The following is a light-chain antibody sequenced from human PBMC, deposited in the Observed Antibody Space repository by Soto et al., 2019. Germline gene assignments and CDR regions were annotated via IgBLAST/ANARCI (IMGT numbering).Light chain of an antibody. CDR2: GAS. Sequence: EIVLTQSPGTLSVSPGERDTLSCRASQSISSNYLAWYQQKPGQAPRILIYGASRRATGIPDRFSGSGSGTDFTLTISRLEPEDSAIYYCQQYVSCTFGQGIKVEIK. CDR3: QQYVSCT. V-gene: IGKV3-20*01. J-gene: IGKJ1*01. CDR1: QSISSNY.